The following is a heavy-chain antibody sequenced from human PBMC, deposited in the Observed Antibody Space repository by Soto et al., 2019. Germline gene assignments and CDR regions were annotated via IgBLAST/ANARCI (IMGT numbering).Heavy chain of an antibody. CDR2: ISAYNGNT. CDR1: GYTFTSYG. D-gene: IGHD2-2*01. CDR3: AIGVVPAAMYYYGRCV. V-gene: IGHV1-18*01. J-gene: IGHJ6*02. Sequence: GASVKASCKASGYTFTSYGISWVRQAPGQGLEWMGWISAYNGNTNYAQKFQGRVTMTTDTSTSTAYMELRSLRSDDTAVYYCAIGVVPAAMYYYGRCVWGQGTTVTGSS.